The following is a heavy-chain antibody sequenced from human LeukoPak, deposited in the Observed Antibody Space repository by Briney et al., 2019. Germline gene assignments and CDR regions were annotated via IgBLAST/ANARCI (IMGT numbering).Heavy chain of an antibody. V-gene: IGHV3-23*01. CDR2: IIGSGGST. D-gene: IGHD6-13*01. CDR3: AKGRGSSSWGENRRRNWYFDL. CDR1: GFTFSSYA. Sequence: PGGSLRLSCAASGFTFSSYAMSWVRQAPGKGLEWVSAIIGSGGSTYYADSVKGRFTISRDNSKNTLYLQMNSLRAEDTAVYYCAKGRGSSSWGENRRRNWYFDLWGRGTLVTVSS. J-gene: IGHJ2*01.